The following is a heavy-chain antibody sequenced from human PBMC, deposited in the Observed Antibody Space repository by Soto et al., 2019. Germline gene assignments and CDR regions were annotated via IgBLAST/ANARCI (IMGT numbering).Heavy chain of an antibody. CDR2: ISDRGTT. J-gene: IGHJ5*02. D-gene: IGHD3-16*02. CDR3: ARDRWTARANWFDP. Sequence: SETLSLTCTVSGGSISSYYWSWIRQPAGKGLEWIGHISDRGTTDYNPSLKSRVTISVDRSKKQFSLKVTSVTAADTAVYYCARDRWTARANWFDPWGQGTLVTVSS. V-gene: IGHV4-59*01. CDR1: GGSISSYY.